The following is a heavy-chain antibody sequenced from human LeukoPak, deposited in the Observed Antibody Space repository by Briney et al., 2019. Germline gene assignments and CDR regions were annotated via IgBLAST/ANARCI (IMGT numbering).Heavy chain of an antibody. D-gene: IGHD2-15*01. CDR1: GFSFSDYW. Sequence: GGSLRLSCAASGFSFSDYWMHWVRQAPGKGLEWVAVISYDGSNKYYADSVKGRFTISRDNSKNTLYLQMNSLRAEDTAVYYCAREGPIGKDYWGQGTLVTVSS. V-gene: IGHV3-30*03. CDR2: ISYDGSNK. CDR3: AREGPIGKDY. J-gene: IGHJ4*02.